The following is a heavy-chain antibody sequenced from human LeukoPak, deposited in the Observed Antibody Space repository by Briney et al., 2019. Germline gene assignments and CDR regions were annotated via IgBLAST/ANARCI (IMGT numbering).Heavy chain of an antibody. D-gene: IGHD5-18*01. Sequence: PGASVKVSCKVSGYTLTELSMHWVRQAPEKGLGWMGDFEPEDGETIYAQKFQGRVTMTEDTSTDTAYMELSSLRSEDTAVYYCATGGQLWPPSQFDYWGQGTLVTVSS. J-gene: IGHJ4*02. V-gene: IGHV1-24*01. CDR3: ATGGQLWPPSQFDY. CDR1: GYTLTELS. CDR2: FEPEDGET.